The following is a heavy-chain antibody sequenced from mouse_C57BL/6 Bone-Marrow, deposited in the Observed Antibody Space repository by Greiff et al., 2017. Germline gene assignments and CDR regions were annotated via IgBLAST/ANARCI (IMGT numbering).Heavy chain of an antibody. CDR3: TFYSNWGY. V-gene: IGHV14-4*01. Sequence: VHVKQSGAELVRPGASVKLSCTASGFNIKDDYMHWVKQRPEQGLEWIGWIDPENGDTEYASKFQGKATITADTSSNTAYLQLSSLTSEDTAVYYCTFYSNWGYWGQGTTLTVSS. CDR2: IDPENGDT. CDR1: GFNIKDDY. D-gene: IGHD2-5*01. J-gene: IGHJ2*01.